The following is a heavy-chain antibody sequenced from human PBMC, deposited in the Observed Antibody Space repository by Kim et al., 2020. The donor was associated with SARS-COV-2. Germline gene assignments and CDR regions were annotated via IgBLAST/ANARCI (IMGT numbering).Heavy chain of an antibody. J-gene: IGHJ5*02. D-gene: IGHD3-22*01. V-gene: IGHV1-46*01. CDR3: ARDDYYDSSGTPNWFDP. Sequence: FQGRVTMTRDTSTSTVYMELSSLRSEDTAVYYCARDDYYDSSGTPNWFDPWGQGTLVTVSS.